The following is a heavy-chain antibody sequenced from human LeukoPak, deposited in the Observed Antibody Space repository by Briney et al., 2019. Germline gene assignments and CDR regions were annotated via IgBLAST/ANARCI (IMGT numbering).Heavy chain of an antibody. CDR2: IYTSGST. D-gene: IGHD3-3*01. CDR1: RVSISSYS. Sequence: SETLSLTCTVSRVSISSYSWSWIRQPAGKGLEWIARIYTSGSTNYNPSLKSRITMSVDTSKNQFSLKLSSVTAADTAVYYCARGYDFWSGYYGAFDIWGQGTMVTVSS. V-gene: IGHV4-4*07. J-gene: IGHJ3*02. CDR3: ARGYDFWSGYYGAFDI.